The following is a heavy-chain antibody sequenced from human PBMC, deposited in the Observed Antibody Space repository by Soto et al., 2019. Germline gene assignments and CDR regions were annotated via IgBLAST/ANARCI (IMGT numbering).Heavy chain of an antibody. Sequence: ASVKVSCKASGFIFSNYGVNWVRQAPGQGLEWMGWISGYNGNTNYAQKLQGRVTMTTDTSTNTAYMEVTSLKSDDTAVYYCARGGSFAAPVNWFDPWGQGTLVTVSS. J-gene: IGHJ5*02. V-gene: IGHV1-18*01. CDR3: ARGGSFAAPVNWFDP. D-gene: IGHD2-15*01. CDR2: ISGYNGNT. CDR1: GFIFSNYG.